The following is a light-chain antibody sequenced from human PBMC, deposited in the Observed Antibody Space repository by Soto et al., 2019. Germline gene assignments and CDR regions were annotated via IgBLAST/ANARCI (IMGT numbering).Light chain of an antibody. J-gene: IGLJ2*01. CDR2: EVR. Sequence: QSALTQPGSVSGSPGQSITISCSGTSRDVGAYNLVSWYQQRPGKAPKLLIYEVRNRPSGLSYRFSGSKSGNSASLTISSLLPDDEADYFCSSFLSTNPSLFGGG. V-gene: IGLV2-14*01. CDR1: SRDVGAYNL. CDR3: SSFLSTNPSL.